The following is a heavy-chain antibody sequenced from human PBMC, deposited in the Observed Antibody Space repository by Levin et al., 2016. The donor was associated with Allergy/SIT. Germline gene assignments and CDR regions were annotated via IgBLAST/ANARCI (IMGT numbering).Heavy chain of an antibody. V-gene: IGHV4-59*01. CDR3: ARGTYSTGFDYLGI. CDR1: GGSISGFY. J-gene: IGHJ4*02. Sequence: SETLSLTCTVSGGSISGFYWSWVRQPPGKGLEWIGKIFFSGSTTYNSSLKSRVTISVDKSKNQFSLNLRSVTAADTASYFCARGTYSTGFDYLGIWGQGALVTVSS. CDR2: IFFSGST. D-gene: IGHD2-8*02.